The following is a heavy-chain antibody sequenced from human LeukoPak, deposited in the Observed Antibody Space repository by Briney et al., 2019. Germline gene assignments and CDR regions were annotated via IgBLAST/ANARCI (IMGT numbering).Heavy chain of an antibody. CDR1: GFTFISYA. J-gene: IGHJ4*02. Sequence: PGGSLRLSCAASGFTFISYAMRWVRPAAGRGLEWVSAISGSGGSTYYADSVKGRFTISRDNSKNTLYLQMNSLRAEDTAVYYCAKDLQSRRRYFDRFPYDYWGQGTLVTVSS. D-gene: IGHD3-9*01. V-gene: IGHV3-23*01. CDR3: AKDLQSRRRYFDRFPYDY. CDR2: ISGSGGST.